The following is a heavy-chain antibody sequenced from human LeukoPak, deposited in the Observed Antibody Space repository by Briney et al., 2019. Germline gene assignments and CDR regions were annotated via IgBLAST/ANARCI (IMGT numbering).Heavy chain of an antibody. CDR2: IYYSGST. CDR1: GGSISSGGYS. V-gene: IGHV4-31*03. Sequence: SETLSLTCTVSGGSISSGGYSWSWIRQHPGKGLEWIGYIYYSGSTYYNPSLKSRVTISVDTSKNQFSLKLSSVTAADTAVYYCARGVRGYDILTGYQGRFDPWGQGTLVTVSS. D-gene: IGHD3-9*01. CDR3: ARGVRGYDILTGYQGRFDP. J-gene: IGHJ5*02.